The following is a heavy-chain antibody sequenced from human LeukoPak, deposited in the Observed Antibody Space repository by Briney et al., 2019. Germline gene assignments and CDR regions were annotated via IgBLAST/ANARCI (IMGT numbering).Heavy chain of an antibody. Sequence: PSETLSLTCTVSGGSINSYYWSWIRQPPGKGLKWIGYIYYSGSTNYNPSLKSRVTISVDTSNNKFSLKLTSLTAADTAVYYCVRHLSAGRPAFDIWSQGTMVTVSS. D-gene: IGHD2-15*01. J-gene: IGHJ3*02. CDR1: GGSINSYY. V-gene: IGHV4-59*08. CDR2: IYYSGST. CDR3: VRHLSAGRPAFDI.